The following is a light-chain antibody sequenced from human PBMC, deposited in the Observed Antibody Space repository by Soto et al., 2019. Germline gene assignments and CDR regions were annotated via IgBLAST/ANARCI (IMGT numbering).Light chain of an antibody. Sequence: SYELTQPPSVSVAPGQTARITCGGNNIGVKTVHWYQQKPGQAPVLVVYDDSARPSGIPERFSGSNSGNTATLTISRVEAGDEADYYCQVWDSSSDPVVFGGGTKVTV. CDR3: QVWDSSSDPVV. V-gene: IGLV3-21*02. CDR2: DDS. J-gene: IGLJ2*01. CDR1: NIGVKT.